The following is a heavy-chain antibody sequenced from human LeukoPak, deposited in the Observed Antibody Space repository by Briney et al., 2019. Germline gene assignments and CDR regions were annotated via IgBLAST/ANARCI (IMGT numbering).Heavy chain of an antibody. V-gene: IGHV7-4-1*02. CDR2: VNTNTGNP. J-gene: IGHJ5*02. D-gene: IGHD6-13*01. Sequence: ASVKVSCKASGYTFTSYAMNWVRQAPGQGLEWMGWVNTNTGNPTYAQGFTGRFVFSLDTSVSTAYLQISSLKAEDTAVYYCASSSWNNWFDPWGQGTLVTVSS. CDR1: GYTFTSYA. CDR3: ASSSWNNWFDP.